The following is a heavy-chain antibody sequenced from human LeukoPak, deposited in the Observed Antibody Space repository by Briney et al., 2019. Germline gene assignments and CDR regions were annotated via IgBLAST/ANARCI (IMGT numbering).Heavy chain of an antibody. Sequence: ASVKVSCKASGYTFTSYDINWVRQATGQGLEWMGWMNPNSGNTGYAQKFQGRVTMTRNTSISTAYMELSSLRSEDTAVYYCARGGTTVTLLENWFDPWGQGTLVTVSS. CDR1: GYTFTSYD. V-gene: IGHV1-8*01. D-gene: IGHD4-17*01. J-gene: IGHJ5*02. CDR3: ARGGTTVTLLENWFDP. CDR2: MNPNSGNT.